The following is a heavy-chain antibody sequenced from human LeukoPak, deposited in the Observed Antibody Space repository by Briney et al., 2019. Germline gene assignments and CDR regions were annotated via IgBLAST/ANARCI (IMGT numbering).Heavy chain of an antibody. D-gene: IGHD3-10*02. CDR2: ISSSGSTI. CDR3: AELGITMIGGV. V-gene: IGHV3-48*03. CDR1: GFTFSSYE. Sequence: GGSLRLSFAASGFTFSSYEMNWVRQAPGKGLEWVSYISSSGSTIYYADSVKGRFTISRDNAKNSLYLQMNSLRAEDTAVYYCAELGITMIGGVWGKGTTVTISS. J-gene: IGHJ6*04.